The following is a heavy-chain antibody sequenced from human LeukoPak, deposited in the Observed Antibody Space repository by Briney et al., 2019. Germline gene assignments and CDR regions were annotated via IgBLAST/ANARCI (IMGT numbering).Heavy chain of an antibody. CDR2: IYTSGST. J-gene: IGHJ3*02. Sequence: SETLSLTCTVSGDSISIYYWSWIRQPAGKGLEWIGRIYTSGSTNYNPSLKTRVSMSVDTSKNQFSPKLNSVTAADTAVYYCARGSYYYDSRGNRDAFDIWGQGTMVTVSS. V-gene: IGHV4-4*07. D-gene: IGHD3-22*01. CDR1: GDSISIYY. CDR3: ARGSYYYDSRGNRDAFDI.